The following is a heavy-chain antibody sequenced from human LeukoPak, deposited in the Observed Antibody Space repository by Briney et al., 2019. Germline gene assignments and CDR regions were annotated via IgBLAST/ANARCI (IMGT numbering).Heavy chain of an antibody. J-gene: IGHJ4*02. Sequence: GGSLRLSCAASGFTSSSNWMHWVRQAPGKGLVWVSRINEDGSTTNYADSVKGRSTIFRDNAKNTLYLQMNSLRAEDTAVYYCVRDLGGRSGHWGQGTLVTVSS. CDR1: GFTSSSNW. CDR2: INEDGSTT. D-gene: IGHD1-26*01. V-gene: IGHV3-74*01. CDR3: VRDLGGRSGH.